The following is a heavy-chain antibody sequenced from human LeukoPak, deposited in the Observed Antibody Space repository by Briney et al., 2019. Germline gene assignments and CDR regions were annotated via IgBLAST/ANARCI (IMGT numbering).Heavy chain of an antibody. Sequence: GGSLRLSYAASGFTFSDYYMSWIRQTPGKGLEWVSYISSSSSYTNYADSVKGRFTISRDNAKNSLYLQMNSLRAEDTAVYYCARETYGSGSSDFDYWGQGTLVTVSS. CDR3: ARETYGSGSSDFDY. D-gene: IGHD3-10*01. V-gene: IGHV3-11*06. CDR2: ISSSSSYT. J-gene: IGHJ4*02. CDR1: GFTFSDYY.